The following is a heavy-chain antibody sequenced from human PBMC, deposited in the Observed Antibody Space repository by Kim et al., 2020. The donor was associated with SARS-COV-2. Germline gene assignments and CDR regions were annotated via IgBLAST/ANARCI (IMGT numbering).Heavy chain of an antibody. CDR2: IYYSGST. J-gene: IGHJ4*02. D-gene: IGHD6-13*01. CDR3: ARHLYSSSWYGPCFDY. Sequence: SETLSLTCTVSGGSISSSSYYWGWIRQPPGKGLEWIGSIYYSGSTYYNPSLKSRVTISVDTSKNQFSLKLSSVTAADTAVYYCARHLYSSSWYGPCFDYWGQGTLVTVSS. CDR1: GGSISSSSYY. V-gene: IGHV4-39*01.